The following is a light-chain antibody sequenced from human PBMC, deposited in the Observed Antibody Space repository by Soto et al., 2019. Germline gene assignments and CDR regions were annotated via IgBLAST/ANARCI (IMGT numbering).Light chain of an antibody. CDR1: SSDVGGYNY. Sequence: QPVLTQPPSASGSPGQSVTISCTGTSSDVGGYNYVSWYQQHPGKVPKLMVYEVNKRPSGVPDRFSGSKSGNTASLTVSGLRAEDEADYYCTSYAGGNNVFGTGTKLTVL. V-gene: IGLV2-8*01. J-gene: IGLJ1*01. CDR2: EVN. CDR3: TSYAGGNNV.